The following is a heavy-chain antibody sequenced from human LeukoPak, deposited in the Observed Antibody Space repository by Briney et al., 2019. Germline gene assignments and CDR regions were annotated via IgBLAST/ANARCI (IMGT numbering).Heavy chain of an antibody. CDR2: ISYDGTNK. D-gene: IGHD2-15*01. Sequence: GGSLRLSCAASGFTFSSYAMHWVRQAPGKGLEWVAVISYDGTNKYYADSVKGRFTISRDNAKNSLYLQMNSLRAEDTAVYYCARVYCSGGRCYYCDYWGQGTLVTVSS. V-gene: IGHV3-30*07. J-gene: IGHJ4*02. CDR1: GFTFSSYA. CDR3: ARVYCSGGRCYYCDY.